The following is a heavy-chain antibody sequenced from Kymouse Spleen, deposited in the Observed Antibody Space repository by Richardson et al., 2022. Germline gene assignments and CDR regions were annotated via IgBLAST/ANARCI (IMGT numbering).Heavy chain of an antibody. V-gene: IGHV4-34*01. CDR1: GGSFSGYY. CDR3: ARVLRYFDWLLSSFDY. D-gene: IGHD3-9*01. CDR2: INHSGST. J-gene: IGHJ4*02. Sequence: QVQLQQWGAGLLKPSETLSLTCAVYGGSFSGYYWSWIRQPPGKGLEWIGEINHSGSTNYNPSLKSRVTISVDTSKNQFSLKLSSVTAADTAVYYCARVLRYFDWLLSSFDYWGQGTLVTVSS.